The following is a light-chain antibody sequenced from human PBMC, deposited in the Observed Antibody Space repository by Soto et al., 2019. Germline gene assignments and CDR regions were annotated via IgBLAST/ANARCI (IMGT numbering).Light chain of an antibody. CDR2: DAS. CDR3: QQYDSLPLT. CDR1: EHINNY. J-gene: IGKJ4*01. Sequence: DTQMTQSPPSLSASVGDRVTITCQASEHINNYLNWYQQIPGKAPKLLIYDASNLAAGAPSRFSGSGSGTAFTFAISGLQPDDVATYYCQQYDSLPLTFGGGTKVDIK. V-gene: IGKV1-33*01.